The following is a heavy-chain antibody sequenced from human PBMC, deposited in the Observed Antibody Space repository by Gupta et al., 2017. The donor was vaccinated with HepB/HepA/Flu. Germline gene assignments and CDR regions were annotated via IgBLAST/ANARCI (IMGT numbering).Heavy chain of an antibody. J-gene: IGHJ6*03. Sequence: EVQLLESGGGLVQPGKSLRLSCGAPGLPFSSHAMNWVRQAPGKGVEWVCSIGGTGVTTHYADSVKGRFTLTRDNSKNTVYLQMNSLRADDTAVYYCTRGSGAYLHSYYYMDVWGKGTTVTVSS. D-gene: IGHD3-10*01. CDR2: IGGTGVTT. V-gene: IGHV3-23*01. CDR3: TRGSGAYLHSYYYMDV. CDR1: GLPFSSHA.